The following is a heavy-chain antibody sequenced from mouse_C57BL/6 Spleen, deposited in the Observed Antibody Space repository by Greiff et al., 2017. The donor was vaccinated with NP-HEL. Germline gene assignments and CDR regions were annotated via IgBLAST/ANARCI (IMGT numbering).Heavy chain of an antibody. CDR1: GYTFTSYW. CDR3: ARWSYGSSYWYFDV. D-gene: IGHD1-1*01. J-gene: IGHJ1*03. CDR2: IDPSDSET. Sequence: QVKLQQPGAELVRPGSSVKLSCKASGYTFTSYWMHWVKQRPIQGLEWIGNIDPSDSETHYNQKFKDKATLTVDKSSSTAYMQLSSLTSEDSAVYYCARWSYGSSYWYFDVWGTGTTVTVSS. V-gene: IGHV1-52*01.